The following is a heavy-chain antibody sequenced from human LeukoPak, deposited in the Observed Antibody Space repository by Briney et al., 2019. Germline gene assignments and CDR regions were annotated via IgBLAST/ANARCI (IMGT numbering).Heavy chain of an antibody. V-gene: IGHV1-18*01. CDR3: ARDPCRPVVVPAAKFDP. J-gene: IGHJ5*02. CDR2: ISAYNGNT. CDR1: GYTLTSYG. Sequence: GASVKVSCKASGYTLTSYGISWVRQAPGHGLEWMGWISAYNGNTNYAQKLQGRVTMSTDTSTSTAYMELRSLRSDDTAVYYCARDPCRPVVVPAAKFDPRGQGTLGTVSA. D-gene: IGHD2-2*01.